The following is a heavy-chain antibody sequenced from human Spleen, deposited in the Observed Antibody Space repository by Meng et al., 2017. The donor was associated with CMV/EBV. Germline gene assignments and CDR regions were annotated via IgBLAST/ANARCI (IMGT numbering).Heavy chain of an antibody. J-gene: IGHJ4*02. CDR2: INTDGSIT. V-gene: IGHV3-74*01. CDR1: GFTFSSYW. D-gene: IGHD2-2*01. Sequence: GESLKISCAASGFTFSSYWMHWVRQAPGKGLVWVSRINTDGSITTYADSVKGRFTISRDNAKNTLFLQMHSLRAEDTAVYYCAKHLLGYCSSTSCYYFDYWGQGTLVTVSS. CDR3: AKHLLGYCSSTSCYYFDY.